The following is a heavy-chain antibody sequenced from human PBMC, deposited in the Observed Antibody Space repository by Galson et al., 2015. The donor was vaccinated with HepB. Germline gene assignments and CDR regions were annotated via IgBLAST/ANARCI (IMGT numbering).Heavy chain of an antibody. CDR3: TRQASYASGTISLDY. CDR1: GFTFSGSV. V-gene: IGHV3-73*01. Sequence: SLRLSCAASGFTFSGSVMHWVRQASGKGLEWVGRIRRTMNNNATAYAASVKGRFTISRDDSKNMAYLQMNSLRIEDTAIYYCTRQASYASGTISLDYWGQGTLVTVSS. D-gene: IGHD2-2*01. J-gene: IGHJ4*02. CDR2: IRRTMNNNAT.